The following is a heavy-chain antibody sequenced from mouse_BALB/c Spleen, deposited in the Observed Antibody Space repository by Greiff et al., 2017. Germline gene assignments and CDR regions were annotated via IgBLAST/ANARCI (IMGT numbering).Heavy chain of an antibody. CDR3: EKSENGYDDDAMDY. CDR1: GFAFSSSW. CDR2: IYPGDGDT. J-gene: IGHJ4*01. D-gene: IGHD2-2*01. Sequence: VQLQQSGPELVKPGASVKFSCTASGFAFSSSWMNWVKQRPGQGLEWIGRIYPGDGDTNYNWKFKGKATLTADKSSSTAYMQLSSLTSVDSAVYVCEKSENGYDDDAMDYWGQGTSVTVSA. V-gene: IGHV1-82*01.